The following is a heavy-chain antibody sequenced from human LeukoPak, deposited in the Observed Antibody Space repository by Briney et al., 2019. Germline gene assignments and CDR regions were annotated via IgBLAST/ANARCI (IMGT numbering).Heavy chain of an antibody. CDR2: IYYSGST. CDR1: GYSISSGYY. Sequence: PSETLSLTCTVSGYSISSGYYWGWIRQPPGKGLEWIGYIYYSGSTNYNPSLKSRVTISVDTSKNQFSLKLSSVTAADTAVYYCARVGVLRYFDWLSPIDYWGQGTLVTVSS. V-gene: IGHV4-61*05. J-gene: IGHJ4*02. D-gene: IGHD3-9*01. CDR3: ARVGVLRYFDWLSPIDY.